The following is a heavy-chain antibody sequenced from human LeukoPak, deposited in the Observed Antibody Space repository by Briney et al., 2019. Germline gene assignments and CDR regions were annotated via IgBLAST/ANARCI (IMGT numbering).Heavy chain of an antibody. D-gene: IGHD4-17*01. J-gene: IGHJ4*02. CDR2: ISSSGSTT. Sequence: GGSLRLSCAASGFTFSSYEMNWVRQAPGKGLEWVSYISSSGSTTYYADSVKGRFTISRDNAKNSLYLQMNSLRAEDTAVYYCARDPDYGDPDYWGQGTLVTVSS. CDR3: ARDPDYGDPDY. CDR1: GFTFSSYE. V-gene: IGHV3-48*03.